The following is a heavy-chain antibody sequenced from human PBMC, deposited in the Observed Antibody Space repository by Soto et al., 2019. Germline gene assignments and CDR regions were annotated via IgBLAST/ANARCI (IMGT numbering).Heavy chain of an antibody. D-gene: IGHD4-4*01. J-gene: IGHJ4*02. Sequence: SETLSLTCTVSGNSMSNTDYFWGWSRQTPWSDLQGIASLFYDGHTYYNPSHMSRVTRSADAYSEQFFLRLASATAAATGVYFCARTFGPQVPGYVDSDYRWTIDQWGQGTLVTVSS. V-gene: IGHV4-39*01. CDR3: ARTFGPQVPGYVDSDYRWTIDQ. CDR2: LFYDGHT. CDR1: GNSMSNTDYF.